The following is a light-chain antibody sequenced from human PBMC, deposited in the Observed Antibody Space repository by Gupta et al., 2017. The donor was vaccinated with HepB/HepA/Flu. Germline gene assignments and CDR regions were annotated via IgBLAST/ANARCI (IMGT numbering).Light chain of an antibody. CDR2: DVS. CDR1: SSDVGGYNY. CDR3: SSYTSSSTLWV. V-gene: IGLV2-14*01. Sequence: QSALNQPASVSGSPGQSITISCTGTSSDVGGYNYVSWYQQPPGKAPKLMIYDVSNRPSGVSNRFSGSKSGNTASLTISGLQAEDEADYYCSSYTSSSTLWVFGGGTKLTVL. J-gene: IGLJ3*02.